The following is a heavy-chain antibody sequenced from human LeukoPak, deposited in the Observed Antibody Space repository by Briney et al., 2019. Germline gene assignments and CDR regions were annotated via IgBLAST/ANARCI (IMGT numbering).Heavy chain of an antibody. J-gene: IGHJ6*02. CDR1: GFIFGDHA. D-gene: IGHD3-10*01. CDR3: AKAGSMVRGVTTYYYAMDV. Sequence: AGGSLRLSCAASGFIFGDHAMHWVRQAPGKGLEWVSYISWDSGRAGYADSVKGRFTISRDNSKNSLFLQMNSLTADDTAVYYCAKAGSMVRGVTTYYYAMDVWGQGTAVTVSS. V-gene: IGHV3-9*01. CDR2: ISWDSGRA.